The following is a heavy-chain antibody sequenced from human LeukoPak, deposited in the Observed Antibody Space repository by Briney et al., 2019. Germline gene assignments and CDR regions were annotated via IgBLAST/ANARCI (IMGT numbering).Heavy chain of an antibody. D-gene: IGHD1-26*01. CDR2: IKQDGGEK. Sequence: GGSLRLSCVASGFAFSSYWMSWVRQAPGKGLEWVANIKQDGGEKYYVDSVKGRFTISRDNAKNSLFLQMNSLRVEDTAVYYCARLGGSYYTYWGQETLVTVSS. CDR3: ARLGGSYYTY. J-gene: IGHJ4*02. CDR1: GFAFSSYW. V-gene: IGHV3-7*01.